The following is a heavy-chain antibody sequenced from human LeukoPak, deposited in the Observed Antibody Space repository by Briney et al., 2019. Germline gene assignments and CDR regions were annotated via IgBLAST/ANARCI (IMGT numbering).Heavy chain of an antibody. V-gene: IGHV3-30-3*01. CDR1: GFTFSSYA. CDR2: ISYDGSNK. CDR3: ARDLMKGLASGFDY. Sequence: GGSLRLSCAASGFTFSSYAMHWVRQAPGKGLEWVAAISYDGSNKYYADSVKGRFTISRDNSKNTLYLQMNSLRAEDTAVYYCARDLMKGLASGFDYWGQGTLVTVSS. D-gene: IGHD5-12*01. J-gene: IGHJ4*02.